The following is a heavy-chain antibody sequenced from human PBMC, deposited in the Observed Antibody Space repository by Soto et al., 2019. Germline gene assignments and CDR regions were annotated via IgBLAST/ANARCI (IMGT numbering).Heavy chain of an antibody. CDR3: ARDPSDYGDYGDY. Sequence: SLGLLCAAAGLTLSSYGIHWVPHAPGKGLERVAVIWYDGSNKYYADSVKGRFTISRDNSKNTLYLQMNSLRAEDTAVYYCARDPSDYGDYGDYWGQGTLVTVSS. CDR2: IWYDGSNK. CDR1: GLTLSSYG. V-gene: IGHV3-33*01. J-gene: IGHJ4*02. D-gene: IGHD4-17*01.